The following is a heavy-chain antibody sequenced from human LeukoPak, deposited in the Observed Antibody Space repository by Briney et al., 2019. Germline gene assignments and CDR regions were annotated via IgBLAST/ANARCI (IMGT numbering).Heavy chain of an antibody. J-gene: IGHJ4*02. CDR3: AKAPVTTCRGAYCYPFDY. Sequence: GGSLRLSCAASGFTLSSYAMSWVRQAPGNGLEWVSASDSGNTYHADSVKGRFTISRDSSKNTLFLQMNRLRPEDAAVYYCAKAPVTTCRGAYCYPFDYWGQGTLVTVSS. V-gene: IGHV3-23*01. CDR1: GFTLSSYA. CDR2: SDSGNT. D-gene: IGHD2-21*01.